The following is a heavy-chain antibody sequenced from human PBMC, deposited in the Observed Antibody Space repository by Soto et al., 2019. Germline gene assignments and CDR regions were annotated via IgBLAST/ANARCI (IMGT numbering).Heavy chain of an antibody. CDR1: GGSFSGYY. Sequence: PSETLSLTCAVYGGSFSGYYWSWIRQPPGKGLEWIGEINHSGSTNYNPSLKSRVTISVDTPKNQFSLKLSSVTAADTAVYYCARGGGYSSSWYPKTNWFDPWGQGTLVTVSS. J-gene: IGHJ5*02. CDR3: ARGGGYSSSWYPKTNWFDP. D-gene: IGHD6-13*01. CDR2: INHSGST. V-gene: IGHV4-34*01.